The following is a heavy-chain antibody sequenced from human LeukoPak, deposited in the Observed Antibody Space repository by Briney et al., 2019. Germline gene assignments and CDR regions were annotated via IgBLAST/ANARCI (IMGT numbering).Heavy chain of an antibody. Sequence: GGSLRLSCAASVFTFSSYAMIWVRQAPGKGLEWVSGISGNGVSTYYADSVKGRFTISRDNSKNTLYLQMNSLRAEDTAVYYCAKVMGSGWYNFDYWGQGTLVTVSS. V-gene: IGHV3-23*01. CDR3: AKVMGSGWYNFDY. CDR2: ISGNGVST. J-gene: IGHJ4*02. CDR1: VFTFSSYA. D-gene: IGHD6-19*01.